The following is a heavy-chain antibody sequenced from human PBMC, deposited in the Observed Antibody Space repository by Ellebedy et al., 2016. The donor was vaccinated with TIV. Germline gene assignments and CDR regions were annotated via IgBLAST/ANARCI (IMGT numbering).Heavy chain of an antibody. CDR3: ARVGSLSWFDP. V-gene: IGHV4-39*07. CDR2: VYYSGST. J-gene: IGHJ5*02. CDR1: GDSITSGGFF. D-gene: IGHD3-16*01. Sequence: MPSETLSLTCNVSGDSITSGGFFWDWLRQPPGQGLEWIGCVYYSGSTFYNPSPRSRVTISIDASKNQFSLKLSSVTAADTAVYYCARVGSLSWFDPWGRGIPVTVSS.